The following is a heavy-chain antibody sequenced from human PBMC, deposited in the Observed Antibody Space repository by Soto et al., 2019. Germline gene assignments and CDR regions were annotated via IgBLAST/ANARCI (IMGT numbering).Heavy chain of an antibody. CDR1: GFTFSDYT. CDR2: ISASGYAT. D-gene: IGHD2-2*02. V-gene: IGHV3-23*01. Sequence: LRLSCAASGFTFSDYTMNWVRQAPGKGLEWVSSISASGYATYYAESVKGRFTISRDNSKSTLDLQMNSLRVEDTAVYYCAKGPAAIKSWFDPWGQGTQVTVSS. CDR3: AKGPAAIKSWFDP. J-gene: IGHJ5*02.